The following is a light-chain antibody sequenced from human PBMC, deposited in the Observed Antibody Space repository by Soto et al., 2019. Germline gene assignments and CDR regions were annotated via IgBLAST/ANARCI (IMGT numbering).Light chain of an antibody. Sequence: EIVMTQSPATLSVSPGERATLSCRASQSVSRYLAWYQQKPGQAPRLLIYGASTRATGIPARFSGSGSGTEFTLSIGSLQSEDFAVYYCQQYNDWPPTFGQGTKVHIK. CDR1: QSVSRY. V-gene: IGKV3-15*01. CDR2: GAS. CDR3: QQYNDWPPT. J-gene: IGKJ1*01.